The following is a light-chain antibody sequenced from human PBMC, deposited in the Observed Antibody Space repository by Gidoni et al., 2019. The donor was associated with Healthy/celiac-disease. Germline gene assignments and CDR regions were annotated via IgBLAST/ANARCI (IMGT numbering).Light chain of an antibody. CDR2: AAS. CDR3: QQSYSTPLT. CDR1: QSISSY. V-gene: IGKV1-39*01. Sequence: IPVTQAPSPLSASVGGRVTITCRASQSISSYLNWYQQKPGKAPKLLIYAASSLQSGVPSRFSGSGSGTDFTLTISSLQPEDFATYYCQQSYSTPLTFGGGTKVEIK. J-gene: IGKJ4*01.